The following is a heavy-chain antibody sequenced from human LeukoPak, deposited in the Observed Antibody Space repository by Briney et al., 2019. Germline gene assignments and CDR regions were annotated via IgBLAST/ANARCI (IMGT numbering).Heavy chain of an antibody. D-gene: IGHD5-24*01. CDR3: ARRVFKMAAARVGFDP. J-gene: IGHJ5*02. Sequence: SETLSLTCAVYGGSFSGYYWSWIRQPPGKGLEWIGEINHSGSTNYNPSLKSRVTISVDTSKNQFSLKLSSVTAADTAVYYCARRVFKMAAARVGFDPWGQGTLVTVSS. CDR1: GGSFSGYY. CDR2: INHSGST. V-gene: IGHV4-34*01.